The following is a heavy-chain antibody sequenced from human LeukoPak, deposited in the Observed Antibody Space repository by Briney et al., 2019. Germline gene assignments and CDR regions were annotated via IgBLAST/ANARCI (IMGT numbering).Heavy chain of an antibody. CDR3: AKAQQLARTHFDY. D-gene: IGHD6-13*01. J-gene: IGHJ4*02. CDR1: GFTFDDYA. CDR2: ISWNSGSI. V-gene: IGHV3-9*01. Sequence: HPGRSLRLSCAASGFTFDDYAMHWVRQAPGKGLEWVSGISWNSGSIGYADSVKGRFTISRDNAKNSLYLQMNSLRAEDTALYYCAKAQQLARTHFDYWGQGTLVTVSS.